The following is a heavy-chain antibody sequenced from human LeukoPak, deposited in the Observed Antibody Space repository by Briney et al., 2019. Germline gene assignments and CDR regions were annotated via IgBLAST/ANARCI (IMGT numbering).Heavy chain of an antibody. CDR1: GFTFSHFW. V-gene: IGHV3-7*01. Sequence: GGSLRLSCAASGFTFSHFWMSWVRQAPGKGLEWVAYIKKTGSETYYVDSVKGRFTISRDNARNSLYLEMNSLRAEDTAVYYCARDYWRSIDHWGQGTLVTVSS. CDR3: ARDYWRSIDH. D-gene: IGHD1-1*01. J-gene: IGHJ4*02. CDR2: IKKTGSET.